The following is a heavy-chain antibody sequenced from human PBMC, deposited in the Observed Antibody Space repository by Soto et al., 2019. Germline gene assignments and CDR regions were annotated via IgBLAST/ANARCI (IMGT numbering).Heavy chain of an antibody. J-gene: IGHJ6*04. Sequence: SVKVSCKSSGGTFSSHSINWVRQAPGQGLEWMGGIIPIFGPANFAKKFQGRVTITADESTTTAYMELSSLTSEDTAVYYCATGSFTSTGGRIGYHYNAMDVWGKGTTVTVSS. V-gene: IGHV1-69*13. CDR1: GGTFSSHS. CDR3: ATGSFTSTGGRIGYHYNAMDV. CDR2: IIPIFGPA. D-gene: IGHD1-1*01.